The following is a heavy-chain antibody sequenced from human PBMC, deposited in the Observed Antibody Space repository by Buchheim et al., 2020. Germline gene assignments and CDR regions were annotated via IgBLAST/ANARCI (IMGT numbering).Heavy chain of an antibody. V-gene: IGHV1-69*01. CDR1: GGSFSSFA. D-gene: IGHD2-15*01. Sequence: QVQLVQSGAEMKKPGSSVKLSCKPSGGSFSSFAFYWVRQAPGQGLEWMGGIIPFFRTANYAQKFKGRVSISADDSTRTVYMELSSLKSEGTAMYYCVRRPRIADNFFGMDVWGQGTT. J-gene: IGHJ6*02. CDR3: VRRPRIADNFFGMDV. CDR2: IIPFFRTA.